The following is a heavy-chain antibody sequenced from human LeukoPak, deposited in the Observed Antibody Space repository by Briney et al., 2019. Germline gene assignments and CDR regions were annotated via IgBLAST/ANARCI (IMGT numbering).Heavy chain of an antibody. V-gene: IGHV3-7*03. D-gene: IGHD3-16*01. CDR3: ARGGGLDV. J-gene: IGHJ6*02. Sequence: GGSLRLSCAASGFSFSRYWMSWVRQAPGKGLQWVARINHNGNVNYYVDSVKGRFTISRDNAKNSLYLQMSNLRAEDTAVYFCARGGGLDVWGQGATVTVSS. CDR1: GFSFSRYW. CDR2: INHNGNVN.